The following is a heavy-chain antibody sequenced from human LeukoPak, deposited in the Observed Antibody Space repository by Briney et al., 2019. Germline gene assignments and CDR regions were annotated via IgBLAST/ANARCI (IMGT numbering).Heavy chain of an antibody. CDR2: IIPILGTA. J-gene: IGHJ4*02. Sequence: ASVKVSCKASGGTFSSYAISWVRQAPGQGLEWMGGIIPILGTANYAQKFQGRVTITADEFTSTAYMELSSLRSEDTAVYYCATKRGYSYGSPHWGQGTLVTVSS. CDR3: ATKRGYSYGSPH. D-gene: IGHD5-18*01. V-gene: IGHV1-69*13. CDR1: GGTFSSYA.